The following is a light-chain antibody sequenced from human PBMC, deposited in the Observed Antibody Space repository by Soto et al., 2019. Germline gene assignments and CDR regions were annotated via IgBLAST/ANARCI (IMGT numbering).Light chain of an antibody. J-gene: IGKJ5*01. V-gene: IGKV3-11*01. CDR2: DAS. CDR3: HQRSSWPPIT. Sequence: EIVLTQSPATLSLSPGERATLSCRASQYISSDLAWYQHKPGQAPRLLIYDASDRATGIPARFSGSGSGTDFTLTISDLEPEDFAIYYCHQRSSWPPITFGQGTRLEVK. CDR1: QYISSD.